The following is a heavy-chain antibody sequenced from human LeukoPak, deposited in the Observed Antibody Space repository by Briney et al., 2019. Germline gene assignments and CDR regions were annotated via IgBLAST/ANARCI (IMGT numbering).Heavy chain of an antibody. CDR2: IYHSGST. Sequence: SQTLSLTCTVSGGSISSGGYYWSWIRQPPGKGLEWIGYIYHSGSTYYNPSLKSRLTILVDKSKNQFSLRLNSVTAADTAVYYCASIAVTGTYVDYWGQGTLVTVSS. CDR3: ASIAVTGTYVDY. CDR1: GGSISSGGYY. J-gene: IGHJ4*02. V-gene: IGHV4-30-2*01. D-gene: IGHD1-1*01.